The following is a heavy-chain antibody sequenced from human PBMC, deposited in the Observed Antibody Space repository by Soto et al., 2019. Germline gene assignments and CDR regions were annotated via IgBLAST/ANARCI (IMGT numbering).Heavy chain of an antibody. V-gene: IGHV3-21*06. CDR3: ARVAMVNYYFYYYMDV. D-gene: IGHD5-18*01. CDR1: GFTFSSYT. Sequence: EVQLVESGGGLVKPGESLRLSCAASGFTFSSYTMNWVRQAPGKGLEWVSSINSRSSDIYYADSLKGRFTISRDNAKNSLYLQMNSLIAEDTAVYYCARVAMVNYYFYYYMDVWGKGTTVTVSS. J-gene: IGHJ6*03. CDR2: INSRSSDI.